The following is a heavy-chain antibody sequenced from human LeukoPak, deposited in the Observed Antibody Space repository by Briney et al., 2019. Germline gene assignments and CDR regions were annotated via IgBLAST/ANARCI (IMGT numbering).Heavy chain of an antibody. V-gene: IGHV4-38-2*01. Sequence: SETLSLTCAVSGYSISSGYYWGWIRQPPGKGLEWIGSIYHSGSTYYNPSLKSRVTISVDTSKNQFSLKLSSVTAADTAVYYCASSMVRGATIDYWGQGTLVTVSP. D-gene: IGHD3-10*01. CDR1: GYSISSGYY. CDR3: ASSMVRGATIDY. CDR2: IYHSGST. J-gene: IGHJ4*02.